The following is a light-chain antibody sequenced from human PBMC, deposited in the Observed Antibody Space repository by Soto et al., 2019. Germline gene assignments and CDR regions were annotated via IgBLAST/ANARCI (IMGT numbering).Light chain of an antibody. CDR2: DVS. CDR3: ISKSDSVNFPYVV. CDR1: SSDVGRFNY. J-gene: IGLJ2*01. V-gene: IGLV2-14*03. Sequence: QSALTQPASVSGSPGQSISISCSGTSSDVGRFNYVSWYQQHPGKAPKLIIYDVSNRPSGVSNRFSGSKSGNTASLTISGLQAEDEADFYCISKSDSVNFPYVVFGGGTKLTVL.